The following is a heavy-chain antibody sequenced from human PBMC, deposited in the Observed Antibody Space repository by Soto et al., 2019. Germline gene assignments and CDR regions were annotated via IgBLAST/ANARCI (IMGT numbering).Heavy chain of an antibody. CDR3: AKGIVAAAANRPSDY. CDR2: ISVGGDIT. D-gene: IGHD2-15*01. J-gene: IGHJ4*02. Sequence: GGSLRLSCAGSGFTFSNYAMSWVRQIPGKGLEWVSIISVGGDITYYADSVKGRFTVSRDNSKNTVYLQMNSLRGDDTALYYCAKGIVAAAANRPSDYWGQGTQVTVSS. CDR1: GFTFSNYA. V-gene: IGHV3-23*01.